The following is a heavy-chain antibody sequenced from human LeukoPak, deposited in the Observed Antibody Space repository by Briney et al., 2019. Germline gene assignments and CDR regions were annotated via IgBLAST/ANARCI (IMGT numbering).Heavy chain of an antibody. CDR3: ARASSQWLVPY. Sequence: GGSLRLSCAASGFTISDHYMNGVRQAPGKGLEWVSSISSSSTYIYYADSVKGRFTISRDNAKNSLYLQMNSLRAEDTAVYYCARASSQWLVPYWGQGTLVTVSS. CDR1: GFTISDHY. CDR2: ISSSSTYI. J-gene: IGHJ4*02. D-gene: IGHD6-19*01. V-gene: IGHV3-21*01.